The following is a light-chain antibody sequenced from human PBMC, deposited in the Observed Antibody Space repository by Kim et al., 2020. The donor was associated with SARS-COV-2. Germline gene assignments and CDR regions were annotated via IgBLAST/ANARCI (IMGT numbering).Light chain of an antibody. J-gene: IGLJ2*01. CDR2: EVS. Sequence: GQSVAIDCTGTNGDVGVYNYVVCYQQHPGKAPKLMIYEVSQLPTGVPDRFSGSKSGNMASLTVSGLQAEDEAYYYRGSNAANDIVVFGGGTQLTVL. CDR3: GSNAANDIVV. V-gene: IGLV2-8*01. CDR1: NGDVGVYNY.